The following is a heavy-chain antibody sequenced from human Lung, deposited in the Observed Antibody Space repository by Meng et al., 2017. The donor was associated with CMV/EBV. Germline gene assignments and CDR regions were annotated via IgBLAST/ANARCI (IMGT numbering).Heavy chain of an antibody. Sequence: AASGFPFSNSAMHWVRQAPGKGLQWVALIWYDGSNEYYADSVKGRFTISRDNSKNTLYLQMNSLRAEDTAVYYCAKGPTDFWSGYYIVSXGQGXLVTVSS. CDR1: GFPFSNSA. V-gene: IGHV3-33*06. J-gene: IGHJ5*02. D-gene: IGHD3-3*01. CDR2: IWYDGSNE. CDR3: AKGPTDFWSGYYIVS.